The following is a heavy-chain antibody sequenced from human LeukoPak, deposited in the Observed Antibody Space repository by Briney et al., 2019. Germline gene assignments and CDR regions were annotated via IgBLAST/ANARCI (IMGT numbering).Heavy chain of an antibody. D-gene: IGHD2-2*02. Sequence: ASVKVSCKASGYTFTSYDINWVRQATGQGLEWMGWMNPNSGNTGYAQKFQGRVTMTRNTSISTAYMELSSLRSEDTAVYYCAREYCSSTSCYTGFDYWGQGTLVTVSS. CDR3: AREYCSSTSCYTGFDY. J-gene: IGHJ4*02. CDR2: MNPNSGNT. V-gene: IGHV1-8*01. CDR1: GYTFTSYD.